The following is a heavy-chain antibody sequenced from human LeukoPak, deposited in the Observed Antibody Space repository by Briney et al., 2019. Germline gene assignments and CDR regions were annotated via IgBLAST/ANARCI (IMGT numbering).Heavy chain of an antibody. D-gene: IGHD5-24*01. CDR2: IKEDGSQT. V-gene: IGHV3-7*01. CDR1: GFTFSRSW. CDR3: ARDQGWLQFDY. J-gene: IGHJ4*02. Sequence: PGGSLRLSCTASGFTFSRSWMDWVRQAPGKGLEWVANIKEDGSQTYYMDSVRGRFTISRDNAKNSLYLQMNSLRDGDTAVYYCARDQGWLQFDYWGQGALATVSA.